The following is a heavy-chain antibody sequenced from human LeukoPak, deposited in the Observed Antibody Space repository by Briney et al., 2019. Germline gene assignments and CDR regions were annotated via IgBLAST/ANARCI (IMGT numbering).Heavy chain of an antibody. V-gene: IGHV1-8*01. D-gene: IGHD3-9*01. CDR3: TSEGEGRIRYFDY. CDR2: MNPNSGNT. J-gene: IGHJ4*02. CDR1: GHSFSSYD. Sequence: ASVKVSCKASGHSFSSYDINWVRQATGQGLEWMGWMNPNSGNTGYAQKFQGRVTMTRNTSINTAYMELSGLISEDTAVYFCTSEGEGRIRYFDYWGQGTLVTVSS.